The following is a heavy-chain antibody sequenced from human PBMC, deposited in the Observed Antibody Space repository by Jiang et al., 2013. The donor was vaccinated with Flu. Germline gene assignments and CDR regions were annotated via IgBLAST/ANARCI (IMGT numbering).Heavy chain of an antibody. CDR2: YYSGST. J-gene: IGHJ4*02. Sequence: YYSGSTNXNPSLKSRVTISVDTSKNQFSLKLSSVTAADTAVYYCAREAGGYPDYWGQGNPGHRLL. V-gene: IGHV4-59*01. CDR3: AREAGGYPDY. D-gene: IGHD2-15*01.